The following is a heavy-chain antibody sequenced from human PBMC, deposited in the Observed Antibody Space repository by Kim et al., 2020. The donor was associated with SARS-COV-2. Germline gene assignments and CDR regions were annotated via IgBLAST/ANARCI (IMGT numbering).Heavy chain of an antibody. V-gene: IGHV3-23*01. D-gene: IGHD2-21*01. Sequence: GGSLRLSCTTSGFTFTGYAMSWVRQAPGKGLEWVSSIDGSDGTTYYVYSVKGRFTISRDNSKSTLYLQMSTLRADDTAVYYCMKGGWGSIWDHWGQGTLVTVSS. CDR1: GFTFTGYA. CDR3: MKGGWGSIWDH. J-gene: IGHJ4*02. CDR2: IDGSDGTT.